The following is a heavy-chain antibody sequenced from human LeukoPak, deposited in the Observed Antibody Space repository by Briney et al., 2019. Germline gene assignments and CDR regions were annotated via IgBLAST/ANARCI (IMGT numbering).Heavy chain of an antibody. J-gene: IGHJ4*02. CDR1: GYTFTGYY. CDR2: INPNTFGT. V-gene: IGHV1-2*02. D-gene: IGHD6-13*01. Sequence: ASVKVSCQASGYTFTGYYMHWVRQAPGQGLEWMGWINPNTFGTNYAQNFQGRVTMTRDTSISTAYMELSRLRSDDTAVYYCARAAAADLANYFGCWGQGTLVAVSS. CDR3: ARAAAADLANYFGC.